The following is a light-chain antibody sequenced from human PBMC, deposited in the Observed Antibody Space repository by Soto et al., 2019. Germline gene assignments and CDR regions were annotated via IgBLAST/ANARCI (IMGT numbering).Light chain of an antibody. Sequence: VLTQPASVSGSPGQSITISCTGTSSDVGAYDYVSWYQQHPDKAPKLMIYEVSYRPSGVSNRFSGSKSVNTATLTIAGLRAEAEADYYCSSYTTSSTRVFGTETKVTVL. CDR1: SSDVGAYDY. V-gene: IGLV2-14*03. CDR3: SSYTTSSTRV. CDR2: EVS. J-gene: IGLJ1*01.